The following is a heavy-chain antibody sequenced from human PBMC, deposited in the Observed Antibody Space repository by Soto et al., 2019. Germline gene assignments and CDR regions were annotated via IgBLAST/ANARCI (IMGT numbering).Heavy chain of an antibody. V-gene: IGHV1-69*13. D-gene: IGHD1-1*01. Sequence: SVKVSCKASGGTFSSYAISWVRQAPGQGLEWMGGIIPIFGTANYAQKFQGRVTITADESTSTAYMELSSLRSEDTAVYYCARDREGNDAHSGFDYWGQGTLVTVSS. CDR3: ARDREGNDAHSGFDY. CDR2: IIPIFGTA. CDR1: GGTFSSYA. J-gene: IGHJ4*02.